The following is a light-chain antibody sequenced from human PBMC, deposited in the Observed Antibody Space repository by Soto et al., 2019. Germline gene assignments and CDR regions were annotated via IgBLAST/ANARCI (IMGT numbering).Light chain of an antibody. Sequence: IQLTQSPSSLSASVGDRVTITCRASQGISSWLAWYQQKPGKAPKLLIYKASTLKSGVPPRFSGSGSGTEFTLTISSLQPDDFATYYCQHYNSYSEAFGQGTKVDIK. CDR2: KAS. CDR3: QHYNSYSEA. J-gene: IGKJ1*01. CDR1: QGISSW. V-gene: IGKV1-5*03.